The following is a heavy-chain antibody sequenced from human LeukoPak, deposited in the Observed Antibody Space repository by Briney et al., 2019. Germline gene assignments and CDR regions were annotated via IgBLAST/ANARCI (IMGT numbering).Heavy chain of an antibody. J-gene: IGHJ4*02. CDR1: GFTFSSYW. CDR2: IKQDGTEK. Sequence: PGGSLRLSCATSGFTFSSYWMSWVRQAPGKGLEWVANIKQDGTEKYYVDSVKGRFTISRDNAKNSLYLQMNSLRAEDTAVYYCASEGWLRDFDYWGQGTLVTVSS. D-gene: IGHD5-12*01. V-gene: IGHV3-7*01. CDR3: ASEGWLRDFDY.